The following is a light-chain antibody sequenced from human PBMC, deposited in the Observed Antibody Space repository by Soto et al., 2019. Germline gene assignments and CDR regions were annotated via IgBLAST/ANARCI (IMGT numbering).Light chain of an antibody. CDR1: QSINSA. J-gene: IGKJ1*01. Sequence: EKVMTQSPATLSVSPGERATLSCRASQSINSALAWYQQKPGQVPRLLIYGASTRATGIPARFSGSGSGTEFTLTISSLQSEDCAVYYCQEYNTWHPTLGQGTKVES. V-gene: IGKV3-15*01. CDR2: GAS. CDR3: QEYNTWHPT.